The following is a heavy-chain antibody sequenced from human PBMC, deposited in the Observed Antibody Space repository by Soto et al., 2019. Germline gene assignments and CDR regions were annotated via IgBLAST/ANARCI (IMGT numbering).Heavy chain of an antibody. CDR2: ISYDGSNK. CDR1: GFTFSSYG. D-gene: IGHD6-19*01. Sequence: GGSLRLSCAASGFTFSSYGMHWVRQAPGKGLEWVAVISYDGSNKYYADSVKGRFTISRDNSKNTLYLQMNGLRAEDTAVYYCAKGGGWAFDYWGQGTLVTVSS. V-gene: IGHV3-30*18. J-gene: IGHJ4*02. CDR3: AKGGGWAFDY.